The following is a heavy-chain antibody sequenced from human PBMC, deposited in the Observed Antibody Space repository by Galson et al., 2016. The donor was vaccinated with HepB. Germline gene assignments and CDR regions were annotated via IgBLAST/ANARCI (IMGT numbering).Heavy chain of an antibody. CDR1: GYTFTSYH. J-gene: IGHJ5*02. D-gene: IGHD3-22*01. Sequence: SVKVSCKASGYTFTSYHMHWVRQAPGQGLEWMGIFDPSSGAAFYAQRFQGRVTMTGDTSTSTVYMEMSSLRTEDTAVYYCARDYSDSSGSPNWFHPWGQGTLVIVSS. CDR3: ARDYSDSSGSPNWFHP. CDR2: FDPSSGAA. V-gene: IGHV1-46*01.